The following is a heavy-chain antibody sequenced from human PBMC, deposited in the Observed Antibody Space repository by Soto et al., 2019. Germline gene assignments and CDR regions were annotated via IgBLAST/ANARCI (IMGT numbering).Heavy chain of an antibody. D-gene: IGHD3-22*01. CDR3: ARFYDSSGYYYSRGGGWFDP. CDR1: GGSISSSSYY. CDR2: IYYSGST. Sequence: SETLSLTCTVSGGSISSSSYYWGWIRQPPGKGLEWIGSIYYSGSTYYNPSLKRRVTISVDTSKNKFSLKLRSMTAADTAVYYFARFYDSSGYYYSRGGGWFDPWGQGTLVTVS. V-gene: IGHV4-39*01. J-gene: IGHJ5*02.